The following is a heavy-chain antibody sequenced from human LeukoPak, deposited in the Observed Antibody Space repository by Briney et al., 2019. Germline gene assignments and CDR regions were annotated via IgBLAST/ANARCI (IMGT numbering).Heavy chain of an antibody. CDR2: IYHSGST. CDR3: ARGGWLTGYFN. Sequence: SETLSLTCAVSGGSISSGGYSWSWIRQPPGKGLEWIGYIYHSGSTYYNPSPDSRLTISVDRSKNQFSLKLSSVTAADTAVYYCARGGWLTGYFNWGQGTLVTVSS. J-gene: IGHJ4*02. V-gene: IGHV4-30-2*01. D-gene: IGHD3-9*01. CDR1: GGSISSGGYS.